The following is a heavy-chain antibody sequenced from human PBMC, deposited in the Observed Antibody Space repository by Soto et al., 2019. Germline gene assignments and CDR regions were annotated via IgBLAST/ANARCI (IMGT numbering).Heavy chain of an antibody. D-gene: IGHD2-21*01. J-gene: IGHJ5*02. CDR1: GGSISTSRSY. V-gene: IGHV4-39*01. CDR2: IFYSGST. CDR3: ARQPTTGDTDLWFDP. Sequence: QLQLLESGPGLVKASETLSLTCSVSGGSISTSRSYWAWIRQPPGKGLEWLANIFYSGSTFYNPSLASRVSVSVDKSKNEFSLKLRSVNAADTAVYYCARQPTTGDTDLWFDPWGQGTLVTVSS.